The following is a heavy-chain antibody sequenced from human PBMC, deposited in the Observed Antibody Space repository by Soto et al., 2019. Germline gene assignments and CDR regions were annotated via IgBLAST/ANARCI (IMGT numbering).Heavy chain of an antibody. Sequence: GGSLRLSCAASGFTFSSYAMHWVRQAPGKGLEWVSVISDGGSSKYYADSVKGRFTISRDNSKNTLYLQMNSLRAEDTAVYYCAKDIIYYDFWSGYYELFPFDYWGQGTLVTVSS. CDR1: GFTFSSYA. D-gene: IGHD3-3*01. V-gene: IGHV3-30-3*01. CDR2: ISDGGSSK. CDR3: AKDIIYYDFWSGYYELFPFDY. J-gene: IGHJ4*02.